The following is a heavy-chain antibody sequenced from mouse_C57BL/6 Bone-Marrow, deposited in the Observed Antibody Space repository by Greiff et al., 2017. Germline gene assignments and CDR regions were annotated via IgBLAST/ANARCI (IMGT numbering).Heavy chain of an antibody. CDR1: GYTFSSYA. J-gene: IGHJ3*01. Sequence: EVKLMESGEGLVKPGASLKLSCAASGYTFSSYAMSWVRQTPVQRLEWVAYISRGGDYIYYADTVKGRYTISRDNARNTLYLQMSSLKSEDTAMYYCTSEFAYWGQGTLVTVSA. CDR3: TSEFAY. V-gene: IGHV5-9-1*02. CDR2: ISRGGDYI.